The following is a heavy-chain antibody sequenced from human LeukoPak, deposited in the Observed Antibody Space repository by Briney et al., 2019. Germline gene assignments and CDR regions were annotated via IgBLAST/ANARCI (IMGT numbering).Heavy chain of an antibody. V-gene: IGHV3-7*01. CDR1: GFTFSRYW. CDR3: SRGGNHDLDY. Sequence: GGSLRLSCAASGFTFSRYWMSWVRQAPGKGLECVANIKEDGSEEYYVDSVKGRFTISRDNAKNSLYLQMNSLRVEDTAIYYCSRGGNHDLDYWGQGTLVTVSS. D-gene: IGHD1-26*01. J-gene: IGHJ4*02. CDR2: IKEDGSEE.